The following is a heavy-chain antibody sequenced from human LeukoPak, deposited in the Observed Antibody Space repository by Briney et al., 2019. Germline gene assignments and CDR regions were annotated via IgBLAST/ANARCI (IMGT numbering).Heavy chain of an antibody. CDR2: IKQDGSEK. CDR3: ARDLYHSSSWYRPGWFDP. CDR1: GFTFSRYW. V-gene: IGHV3-7*01. Sequence: GGSLRLSCAASGFTFSRYWMSWVRQAPGKGREWVANIKQDGSEKYYVDSMKSRFTISRDNAKNSLYLQMNSLRAEDTAVYYCARDLYHSSSWYRPGWFDPWGQGTLVTVSS. J-gene: IGHJ5*02. D-gene: IGHD6-13*01.